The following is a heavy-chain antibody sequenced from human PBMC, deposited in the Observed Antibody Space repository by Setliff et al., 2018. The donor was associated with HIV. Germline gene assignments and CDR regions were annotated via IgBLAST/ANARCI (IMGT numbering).Heavy chain of an antibody. D-gene: IGHD1-26*01. J-gene: IGHJ4*02. Sequence: ASVKVSCKTSGYTFTAYYIHWVRQAPGQGLEWMGWINSNNGGTKYAQNFQGRVTMTRDTSITTAYMELSSLISDDTAVYYCARYSGSYFDYWGQGSLVTVSS. CDR1: GYTFTAYY. CDR3: ARYSGSYFDY. CDR2: INSNNGGT. V-gene: IGHV1-2*02.